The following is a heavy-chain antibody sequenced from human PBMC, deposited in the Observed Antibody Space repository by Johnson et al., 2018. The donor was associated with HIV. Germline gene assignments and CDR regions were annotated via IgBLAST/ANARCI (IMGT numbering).Heavy chain of an antibody. Sequence: QVQLVESGGGLVKAGGSLRLSCAASRFIFSDYYMNWIRQAPGKGLEWVSYISSSGTTIYYADSVKGRFSISRDNSKNTLYLQMNSLRDEDTAVYYCAREQHYNFWSGYFGAFDIWGQGTRLTVSS. V-gene: IGHV3-11*04. CDR3: AREQHYNFWSGYFGAFDI. J-gene: IGHJ3*02. CDR2: ISSSGTTI. D-gene: IGHD3-3*01. CDR1: RFIFSDYY.